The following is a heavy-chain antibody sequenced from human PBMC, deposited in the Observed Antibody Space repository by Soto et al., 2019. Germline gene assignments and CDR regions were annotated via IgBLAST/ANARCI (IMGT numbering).Heavy chain of an antibody. V-gene: IGHV1-3*01. D-gene: IGHD2-15*01. CDR1: GYTFTSSA. J-gene: IGHJ4*02. CDR3: ARVAVGIFDY. CDR2: INAGNGNT. Sequence: QVQLVQSGAEVKKPGASVKISCKASGYTFTSSAIHWVRQAPGQRHEWMGWINAGNGNTKYSQKFQGRVTITSDTDASTGYMELSSLRSEDTAVYYCARVAVGIFDYWGQGTLVTVSS.